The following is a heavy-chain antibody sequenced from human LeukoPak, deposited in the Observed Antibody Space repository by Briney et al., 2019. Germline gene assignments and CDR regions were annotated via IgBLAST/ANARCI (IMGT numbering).Heavy chain of an antibody. CDR2: ISYDGGSK. CDR1: GFTFSSYG. D-gene: IGHD3-22*01. Sequence: GRSLRLSCAASGFTFSSYGMHWVRQAPGKGLEWVALISYDGGSKFYADSVVGRFTISRDNSKNTLYLQMDSLTAEDTAVFYCAREGNYYESSGSEAFDFWGQGTLVTVSS. V-gene: IGHV3-30*03. J-gene: IGHJ3*01. CDR3: AREGNYYESSGSEAFDF.